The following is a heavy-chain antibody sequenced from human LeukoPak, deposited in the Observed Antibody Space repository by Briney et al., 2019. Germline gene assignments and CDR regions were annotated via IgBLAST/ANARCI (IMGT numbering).Heavy chain of an antibody. CDR1: GGTFSSYA. CDR2: IIPIFGTA. J-gene: IGHJ4*02. D-gene: IGHD3-10*01. CDR3: ATGTEAFGESRFRFDY. V-gene: IGHV1-69*05. Sequence: ASVKASCKASGGTFSSYAISWVRQAPGQGLEWMGGIIPIFGTANYAQKFQGRVTITTDESTSTAYMELSSLRSEDTAVYYCATGTEAFGESRFRFDYWGQGTLVTVSS.